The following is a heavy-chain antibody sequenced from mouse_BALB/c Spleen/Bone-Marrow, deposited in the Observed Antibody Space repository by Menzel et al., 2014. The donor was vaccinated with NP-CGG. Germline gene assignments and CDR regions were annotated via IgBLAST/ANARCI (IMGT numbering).Heavy chain of an antibody. CDR1: GFSLTTYG. CDR3: ARSTMSTEGFAY. Sequence: VMLVESGPGLVAPSQSLSFTCTVSGFSLTTYGVHWVRQPPGKGLEWLGVIWAGGSTNYNSALMSRLSISKDNSKSQVLLKMNSLQTDDTAMYYCARSTMSTEGFAYWGQGTPVTVSA. J-gene: IGHJ3*01. V-gene: IGHV2-9*02. D-gene: IGHD2-4*01. CDR2: IWAGGST.